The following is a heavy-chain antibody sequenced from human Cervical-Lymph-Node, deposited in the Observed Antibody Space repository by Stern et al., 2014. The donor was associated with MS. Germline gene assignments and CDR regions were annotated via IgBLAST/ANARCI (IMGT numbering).Heavy chain of an antibody. CDR3: ARIEMTTRSFDH. J-gene: IGHJ4*02. Sequence: QVQLVQSGAEVKKPGAAVKVSCKASAYTFSSYGVSWVRQAPGQGLEWMGWISPYNCHTNYAQKLQGRVTMTTDTSTSTAYMELRSLRSDDTAVYYCARIEMTTRSFDHWGQGTLVTVSS. V-gene: IGHV1-18*01. CDR1: AYTFSSYG. CDR2: ISPYNCHT. D-gene: IGHD5-24*01.